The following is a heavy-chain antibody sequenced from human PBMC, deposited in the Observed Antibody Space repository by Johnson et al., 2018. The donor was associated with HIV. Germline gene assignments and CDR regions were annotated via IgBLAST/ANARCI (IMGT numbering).Heavy chain of an antibody. J-gene: IGHJ3*02. Sequence: VQLVESGGGVVQPGRSLRLSCAASGFTFSSYGMHWVRQAPGKGLEWVAVISYDGSNTYYADSVKGRFTISRDNSKNTLYLQMNSLRAEDTAVYFCAKDLKGRWLQYGGLDIWGQGTTVTVSP. CDR3: AKDLKGRWLQYGGLDI. V-gene: IGHV3-30*18. CDR1: GFTFSSYG. CDR2: ISYDGSNT. D-gene: IGHD5-24*01.